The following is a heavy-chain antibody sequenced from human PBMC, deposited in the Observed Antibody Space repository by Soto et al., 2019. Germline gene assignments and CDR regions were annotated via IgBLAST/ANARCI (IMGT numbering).Heavy chain of an antibody. CDR2: INTDGTST. J-gene: IGHJ4*02. D-gene: IGHD3-10*01. CDR3: ASIRGVFGY. CDR1: GFTFNIYL. V-gene: IGHV3-74*01. Sequence: GGSLRLSCAASGFTFNIYLMHWVRQAPGKGLVWVSRINTDGTSTNYAASVKGRFTISRDDSRNSVFLQMSSLKTEDTAVYYCASIRGVFGYWGQGTLVTVSS.